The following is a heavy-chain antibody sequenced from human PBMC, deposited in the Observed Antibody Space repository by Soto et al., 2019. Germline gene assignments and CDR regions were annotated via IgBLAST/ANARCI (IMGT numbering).Heavy chain of an antibody. V-gene: IGHV4-34*01. CDR3: ARVTSSSSSLGLRYYYYGMDV. CDR2: INHSGST. CDR1: GGSFSGYY. Sequence: SETLSLTCAVYGGSFSGYYWSWIRQPPGKGLEWIGEINHSGSTNYNPSLNSRVTMSVDTSKSQFSLKLSSVTAADTAVYYCARVTSSSSSLGLRYYYYGMDVWGQGTTVTVSS. J-gene: IGHJ6*02. D-gene: IGHD6-6*01.